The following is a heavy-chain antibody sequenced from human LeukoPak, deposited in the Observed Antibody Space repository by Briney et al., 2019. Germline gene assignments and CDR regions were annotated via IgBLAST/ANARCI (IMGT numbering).Heavy chain of an antibody. J-gene: IGHJ4*02. Sequence: SETLSLTCTVSGGSISTYYWSWIRQPPGKGLEWIGYIYYSGSTNYNPSLKSRVTISVDTSKNQFSLKLSSVTAADTAVYYCARVKYSYDSSGYYYVIDYWGQGTLVTVSS. CDR1: GGSISTYY. CDR3: ARVKYSYDSSGYYYVIDY. D-gene: IGHD3-22*01. V-gene: IGHV4-59*01. CDR2: IYYSGST.